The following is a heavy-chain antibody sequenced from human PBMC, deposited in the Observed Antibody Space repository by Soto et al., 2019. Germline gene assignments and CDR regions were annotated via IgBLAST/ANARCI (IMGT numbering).Heavy chain of an antibody. Sequence: QVQLVASGGGVVQSGRSLRLSCAASGFTFTNYAMYWVRQDPGKGLVWMGYVSYDGAHKFYADSVKGRFTISRDNSKNTLFLQMNSLRAEDTAVYYCAREGEYCSGGSCTYFAYWGQGTLVTVSS. CDR3: AREGEYCSGGSCTYFAY. J-gene: IGHJ4*02. D-gene: IGHD2-15*01. CDR1: GFTFTNYA. V-gene: IGHV3-30-3*01. CDR2: VSYDGAHK.